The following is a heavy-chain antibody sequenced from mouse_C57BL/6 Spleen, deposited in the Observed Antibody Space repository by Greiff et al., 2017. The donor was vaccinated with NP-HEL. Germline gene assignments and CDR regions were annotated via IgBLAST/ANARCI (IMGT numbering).Heavy chain of an antibody. CDR2: IDPSDSYT. D-gene: IGHD3-3*01. CDR3: ARKGTLGGFAY. Sequence: QVQLKQPGAELVMPGASVKLSCKASGYTFTSYWMHWVKQRPGQGLEWIGEIDPSDSYTNYNQKFKGKSTLTVDKSSSTAYMQLSSLTSEDSAVYYCARKGTLGGFAYWGQGTLVTVSA. V-gene: IGHV1-69*01. J-gene: IGHJ3*01. CDR1: GYTFTSYW.